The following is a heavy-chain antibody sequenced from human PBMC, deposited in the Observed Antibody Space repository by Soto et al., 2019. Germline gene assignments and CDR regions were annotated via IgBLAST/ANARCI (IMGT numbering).Heavy chain of an antibody. CDR2: IYYSGST. CDR1: GGSISSSSYY. CDR3: ARHVAGYSSGLDY. V-gene: IGHV4-39*01. J-gene: IGHJ4*02. D-gene: IGHD6-19*01. Sequence: QLQLQESGPGLVKPSETLSLTCTASGGSISSSSYYWGWIRQPPGKGLEWIGSIYYSGSTYYNPSLKSRVXXSXDXXKNQCSLKLSSVTAADTAVYYCARHVAGYSSGLDYWGQGTLVTVSS.